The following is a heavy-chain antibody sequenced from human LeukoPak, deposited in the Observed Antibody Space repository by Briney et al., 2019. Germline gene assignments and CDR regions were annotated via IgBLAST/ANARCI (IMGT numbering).Heavy chain of an antibody. CDR3: ARLDQPILLWFGDLTPNWFGP. CDR1: GGSFSGYY. CDR2: INHSGST. V-gene: IGHV4-34*01. Sequence: PSETLSLTCAVYGGSFSGYYWSWIRQPPGKGLEWIGEINHSGSTNYNPSLKSRVTISVDTSKNQFSLKLSSVTAADTAVYYCARLDQPILLWFGDLTPNWFGPWGQGTLVTVSS. J-gene: IGHJ5*02. D-gene: IGHD3-10*01.